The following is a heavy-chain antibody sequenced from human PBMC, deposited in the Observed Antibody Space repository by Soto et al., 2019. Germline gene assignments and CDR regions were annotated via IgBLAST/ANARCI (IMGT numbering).Heavy chain of an antibody. CDR3: ARDQAVIAAAGTDVYYYYYGMDV. CDR1: GGTFSSYA. D-gene: IGHD6-13*01. J-gene: IGHJ6*02. V-gene: IGHV1-69*13. CDR2: IIPIFGTA. Sequence: ASVKVSCKASGGTFSSYAISWVRQAPGQGLEWMGGIIPIFGTANYAQKFQGRVTITADESTSTAYMELSSLRSEDTAVYYCARDQAVIAAAGTDVYYYYYGMDVWGQGTTVTVSS.